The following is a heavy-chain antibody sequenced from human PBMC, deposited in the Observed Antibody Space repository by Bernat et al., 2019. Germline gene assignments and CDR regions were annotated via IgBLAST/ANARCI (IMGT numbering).Heavy chain of an antibody. CDR1: GFTFSSYA. CDR2: ISGSGGST. CDR3: TRDLLCFGVARATDYYFDY. V-gene: IGHV3-23*01. J-gene: IGHJ4*02. D-gene: IGHD3-10*01. Sequence: EVQLLESGGGLVQPGGSLRLSCAASGFTFSSYAMSWVHQAPGKGLEWVSAISGSGGSTYYADSVKGRFTISRDNSKNTRYLQMNSLRAEDTAVYYCTRDLLCFGVARATDYYFDYWGQGTLVTVYS.